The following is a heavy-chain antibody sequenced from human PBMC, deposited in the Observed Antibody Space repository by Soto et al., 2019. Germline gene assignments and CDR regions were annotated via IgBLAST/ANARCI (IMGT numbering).Heavy chain of an antibody. CDR2: MNPINGAT. Sequence: ASVKVSCKASGYDFTAYDINWVRQASGQGLEWLGWMNPINGATGTARRFQGRVSLSRNTATGTAYLELTSLRSDDTAVYYCGRGPSPRAPAGGTPYYYAMDVWGQGTTVTDS. J-gene: IGHJ6*02. CDR3: GRGPSPRAPAGGTPYYYAMDV. CDR1: GYDFTAYD. D-gene: IGHD6-13*01. V-gene: IGHV1-8*02.